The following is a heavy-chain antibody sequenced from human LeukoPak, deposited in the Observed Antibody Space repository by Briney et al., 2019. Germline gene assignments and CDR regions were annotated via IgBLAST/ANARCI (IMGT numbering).Heavy chain of an antibody. J-gene: IGHJ6*03. CDR2: IRYDGSNK. CDR1: GFTFSSYG. CDR3: ARDPYCVTIGCHNLGPHYYYYMDV. D-gene: IGHD2-21*01. V-gene: IGHV3-30*02. Sequence: PGGSLRLSCAASGFTFSSYGMHWVRQAPGKGLEWVAFIRYDGSNKYYADSVKGRFTISRDNAQNSLYLQMNSLGAEDTAVYYCARDPYCVTIGCHNLGPHYYYYMDVWGKGTTVTISS.